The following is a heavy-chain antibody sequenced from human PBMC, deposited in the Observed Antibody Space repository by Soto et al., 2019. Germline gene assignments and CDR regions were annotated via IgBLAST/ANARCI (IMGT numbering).Heavy chain of an antibody. CDR1: GFTFSNYA. J-gene: IGHJ4*02. Sequence: EVQLLESVGGLVQPGGSLRLSCAASGFTFSNYALTWVRQAPGKGLEWVSTISGNGGSRYYADSVKGRFTISRDNPENTLYLLMNSLRAEDTAVYYCAKDRESSTWFGTGDYWGQGTLVAVSS. D-gene: IGHD6-13*01. V-gene: IGHV3-23*01. CDR2: ISGNGGSR. CDR3: AKDRESSTWFGTGDY.